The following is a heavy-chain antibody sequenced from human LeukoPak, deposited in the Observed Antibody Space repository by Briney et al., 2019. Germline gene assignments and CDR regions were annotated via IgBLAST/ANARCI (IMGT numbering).Heavy chain of an antibody. V-gene: IGHV3-23*01. D-gene: IGHD3-10*01. J-gene: IGHJ4*02. CDR2: LSGSGGGT. Sequence: GGSLRLSCAVSGITLSNYGMSWVRQAPRKGLEWVAGLSGSGGGTNYADSVQGRFTISRDNPKNTLYLQMNSLRAEDTAVYFCAKRGVVIRVFLVGFHKEAYYFDSWGQGALVTVSS. CDR3: AKRGVVIRVFLVGFHKEAYYFDS. CDR1: GITLSNYG.